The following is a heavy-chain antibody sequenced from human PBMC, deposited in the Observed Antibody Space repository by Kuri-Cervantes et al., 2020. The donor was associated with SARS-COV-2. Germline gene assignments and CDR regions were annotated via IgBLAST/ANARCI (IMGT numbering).Heavy chain of an antibody. Sequence: GGSLRLSCAASGFTFSSYAMHWVRQAPGKGLEWVAVISYDGSNKYYADSVKGRFTISRDNSKNTLYLQMNSLRAEDTAVYYCARVRLRLGELSFNYYYYYYMDVWGKGTTVTVSS. V-gene: IGHV3-30-3*01. CDR2: ISYDGSNK. CDR3: ARVRLRLGELSFNYYYYYYMDV. J-gene: IGHJ6*03. CDR1: GFTFSSYA. D-gene: IGHD3-16*02.